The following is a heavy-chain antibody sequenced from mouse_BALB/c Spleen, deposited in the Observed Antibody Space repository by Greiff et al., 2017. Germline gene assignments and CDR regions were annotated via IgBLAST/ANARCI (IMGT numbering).Heavy chain of an antibody. D-gene: IGHD4-1*01. CDR1: GFTFNTYA. J-gene: IGHJ2*01. Sequence: EVQGVESGGGLVQPKGSLKLSCAASGFTFNTYAMNWVRQAPGKGLEWVARIRSKSNNYATYYADSVKDRFTISRDDSQSMLYLQMNNLKTEDTAMYYCVRHRGGTFDYWGQGTTLTVSS. CDR3: VRHRGGTFDY. V-gene: IGHV10-1*02. CDR2: IRSKSNNYAT.